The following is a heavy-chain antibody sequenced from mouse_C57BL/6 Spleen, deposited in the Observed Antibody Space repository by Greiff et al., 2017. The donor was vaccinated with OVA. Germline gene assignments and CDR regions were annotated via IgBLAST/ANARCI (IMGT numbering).Heavy chain of an antibody. J-gene: IGHJ4*01. D-gene: IGHD1-1*01. CDR3: ENFITSVVSLYYYAVDY. V-gene: IGHV1-26*01. Sequence: VQLQQSGPELVKPGASVKISCKASGYTFTDYYMNWVKQSHGQSLEWIGDINPNNGGTSYNQKFKGKATLTVDKSSSTAYMELRSLTSQDSAVYYCENFITSVVSLYYYAVDYWGQGTSVTVSS. CDR1: GYTFTDYY. CDR2: INPNNGGT.